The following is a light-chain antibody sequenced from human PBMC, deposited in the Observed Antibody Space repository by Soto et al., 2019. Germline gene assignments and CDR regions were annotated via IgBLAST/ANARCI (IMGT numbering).Light chain of an antibody. CDR2: DPS. CDR1: QSVSSY. CDR3: QQRSYWPPFT. V-gene: IGKV3-11*01. J-gene: IGKJ3*01. Sequence: ELVLTQSPATLSLSPGERATLSCRAMQSVSSYLAWYQPKPGQAPTLLIYDPSNRATGIPARFSGSASGTSFTLTILSLAREDFAVYYCQQRSYWPPFTLGPGTQVHLK.